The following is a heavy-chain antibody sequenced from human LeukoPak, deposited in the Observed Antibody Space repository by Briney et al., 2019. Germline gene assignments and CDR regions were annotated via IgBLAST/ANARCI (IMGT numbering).Heavy chain of an antibody. J-gene: IGHJ4*02. V-gene: IGHV3-33*05. Sequence: GGSLRLSCAASGFTFSSYGMHWVRQAPGKGLEGVAVISYDGSTQYYGASVKGRFTISRDNSRNTLYLQMNSLRAEDTAVYYGARGSGSYWGQGTLVTVSS. CDR3: ARGSGSY. D-gene: IGHD1-26*01. CDR2: ISYDGSTQ. CDR1: GFTFSSYG.